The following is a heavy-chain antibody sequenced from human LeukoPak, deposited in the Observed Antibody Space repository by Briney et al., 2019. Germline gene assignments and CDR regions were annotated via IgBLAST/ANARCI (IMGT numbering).Heavy chain of an antibody. J-gene: IGHJ4*02. CDR1: GYTFTGYY. Sequence: ASVKVSCKASGYTFTGYYMHWVRQAPGQGLEWMGWINPNSGGTNYAQKFQGRVTMTRDTSISTAYMELSRLRSDDTAVYYCARDLLYDSSGYYDYWGQGTLVTVSP. CDR3: ARDLLYDSSGYYDY. D-gene: IGHD3-22*01. CDR2: INPNSGGT. V-gene: IGHV1-2*02.